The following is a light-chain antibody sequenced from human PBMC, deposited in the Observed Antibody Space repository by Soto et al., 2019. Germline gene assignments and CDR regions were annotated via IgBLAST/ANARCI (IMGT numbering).Light chain of an antibody. V-gene: IGKV3-15*01. Sequence: EIVMTQSPATLSVSPGERATLSCRASQGIGSTLAWYQQKPGQTPRLLIYGASTRATGVPARFSGSGSGTEFTLTINSLQSEDFAVYYCEQYYNPPYTFGQGTKLEI. CDR3: EQYYNPPYT. J-gene: IGKJ2*01. CDR1: QGIGST. CDR2: GAS.